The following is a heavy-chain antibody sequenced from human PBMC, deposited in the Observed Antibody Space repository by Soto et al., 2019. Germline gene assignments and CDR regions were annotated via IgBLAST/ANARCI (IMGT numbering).Heavy chain of an antibody. CDR1: GFTFSTYS. CDR3: AREEAAWPLAYGLDV. D-gene: IGHD2-15*01. J-gene: IGHJ6*02. Sequence: GGSLRLSCEASGFTFSTYSMHWVRQAPGKGLEWVSSIGRRSDIYYADSVKGRFTVSRDNAKNSVSLQMNSLRDEDTAVYYCAREEAAWPLAYGLDVWGQGTTVTVSS. V-gene: IGHV3-21*01. CDR2: IGRRSDI.